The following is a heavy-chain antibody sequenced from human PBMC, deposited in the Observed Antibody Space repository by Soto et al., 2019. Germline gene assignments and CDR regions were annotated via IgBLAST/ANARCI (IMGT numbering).Heavy chain of an antibody. Sequence: EVQLVESGGGLVQPVGSLRLSCSASGFTFSSYWMHWVRQAPGKGLVWVSHINNDGSSTIYADSVRGRFTISRDNAKNTLYLEMNGLRAEDTAVYFCARDARYYYMDVWGKGTTVTVSS. V-gene: IGHV3-74*01. CDR1: GFTFSSYW. CDR2: INNDGSST. D-gene: IGHD6-6*01. CDR3: ARDARYYYMDV. J-gene: IGHJ6*03.